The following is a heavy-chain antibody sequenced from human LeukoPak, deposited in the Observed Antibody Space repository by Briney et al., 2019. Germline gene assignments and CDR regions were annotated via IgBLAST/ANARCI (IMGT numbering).Heavy chain of an antibody. Sequence: PGGSLRLSCAASGFTFSSYGMHWVRQAPGKGLEWVAVIWYDGSNKYYADSVKGRFTISRDNSKNTLYLQMNSLRAEDTAVYYCARAGGLRIAVAPIDCWGQGTLVTVSS. D-gene: IGHD6-19*01. CDR3: ARAGGLRIAVAPIDC. CDR1: GFTFSSYG. V-gene: IGHV3-33*01. CDR2: IWYDGSNK. J-gene: IGHJ4*02.